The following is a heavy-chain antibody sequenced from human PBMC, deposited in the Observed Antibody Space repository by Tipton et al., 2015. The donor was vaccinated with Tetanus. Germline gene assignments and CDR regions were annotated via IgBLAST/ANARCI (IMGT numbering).Heavy chain of an antibody. D-gene: IGHD2-15*01. V-gene: IGHV1-18*01. J-gene: IGHJ6*02. CDR1: GYTFTSYG. CDR3: ARTLRSYYYHYGMDV. CDR2: ISAYNGNT. Sequence: QVQSGAEVKKPGASVKVSCKASGYTFTSYGISWVRQAPGQGLEWMGWISAYNGNTNYAQKLQGRVTMTTDTSTSTAYMELRSLRSDDTAVYYCARTLRSYYYHYGMDVWGQGTTVTDSS.